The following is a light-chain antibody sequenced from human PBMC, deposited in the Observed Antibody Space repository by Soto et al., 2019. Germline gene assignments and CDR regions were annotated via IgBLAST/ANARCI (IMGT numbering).Light chain of an antibody. V-gene: IGKV3D-15*01. CDR1: QSVGRSY. J-gene: IGKJ5*01. CDR3: QQYNNWPPIP. CDR2: GAS. Sequence: VLTQSPGTLSLSPGESVTLSCRASQSVGRSYLAWFQQKSGQAPRLLIYGASTRATGIPARFSGSGSGTEFTLTISSLQSEDFAVYYCQQYNNWPPIPFGQGTRLENK.